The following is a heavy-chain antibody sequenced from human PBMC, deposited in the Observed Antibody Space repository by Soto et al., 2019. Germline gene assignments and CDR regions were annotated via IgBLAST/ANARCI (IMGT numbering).Heavy chain of an antibody. Sequence: SETLSLTCAVSGGSISSTNWWSWVRQPPGKGLEWIGEIYHSGSTNYNPSLKSRVTISVDKSKNQFSLKLSSVTAADTAVYYCARGGGWGLERLSYYYYYGMDVWGQGTTVTVSS. CDR3: ARGGGWGLERLSYYYYYGMDV. J-gene: IGHJ6*02. CDR2: IYHSGST. V-gene: IGHV4-4*02. D-gene: IGHD1-1*01. CDR1: GGSISSTNW.